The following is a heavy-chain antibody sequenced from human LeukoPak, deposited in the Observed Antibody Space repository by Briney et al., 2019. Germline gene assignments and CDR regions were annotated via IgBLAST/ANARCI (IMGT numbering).Heavy chain of an antibody. J-gene: IGHJ3*02. CDR2: ISGDGGST. D-gene: IGHD3-22*01. V-gene: IGHV3-43*02. Sequence: AGGSLRLSCAAPGSTFDDYAMHWARQAPGRGLEWVSFISGDGGSTYYADSVKGRFTISRDNSKNSLYLQMNSLRTEDTALYYCAKGRYYYDSSDAFDIWGQGTMVTVSS. CDR1: GSTFDDYA. CDR3: AKGRYYYDSSDAFDI.